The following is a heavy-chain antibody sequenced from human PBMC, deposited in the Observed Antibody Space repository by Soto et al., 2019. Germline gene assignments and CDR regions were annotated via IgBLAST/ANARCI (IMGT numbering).Heavy chain of an antibody. J-gene: IGHJ6*02. Sequence: QVQLVQSGAEVKKPGSSVKVSCKASGGTFSSYGISWVRQAPGQGLEWMGGIIPIFDTANYAQKFQGRVKFTADESTSTAYMELSSLRSEDTAVYYCARHDCISSSCYYYYYYGLDVWGLGTTVTVSS. D-gene: IGHD2-2*01. CDR3: ARHDCISSSCYYYYYYGLDV. CDR2: IIPIFDTA. CDR1: GGTFSSYG. V-gene: IGHV1-69*12.